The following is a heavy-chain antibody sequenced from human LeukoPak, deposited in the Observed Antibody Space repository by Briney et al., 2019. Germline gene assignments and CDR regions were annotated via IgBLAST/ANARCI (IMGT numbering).Heavy chain of an antibody. CDR1: GGSISSSSYY. CDR3: ARTGKGAYGSGSYYKPKGTIPFDY. Sequence: PSETLSLTCTVSGGSISSSSYYWGWIRQPPGKGLEWIGSIYYSGSTYYNPSLKSRVTISVDTSKNQFSLKLSSVTAADTAVYYCARTGKGAYGSGSYYKPKGTIPFDYWGQGTLVTVSS. V-gene: IGHV4-39*07. D-gene: IGHD3-10*01. J-gene: IGHJ4*02. CDR2: IYYSGST.